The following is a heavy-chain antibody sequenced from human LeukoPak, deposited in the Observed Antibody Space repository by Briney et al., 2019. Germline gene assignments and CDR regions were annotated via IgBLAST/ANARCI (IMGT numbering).Heavy chain of an antibody. Sequence: PGGSLRLSCAASGFTFSSYSMNWVRQAPGEGLEWVSSISSSSSCIYYADSVKGRFTISRDNAKNSLYLQMNSLRAEDTAVYYCAKGLQWELPPDYWGQGALVTVSS. J-gene: IGHJ4*02. D-gene: IGHD1-26*01. CDR1: GFTFSSYS. CDR3: AKGLQWELPPDY. V-gene: IGHV3-21*04. CDR2: ISSSSSCI.